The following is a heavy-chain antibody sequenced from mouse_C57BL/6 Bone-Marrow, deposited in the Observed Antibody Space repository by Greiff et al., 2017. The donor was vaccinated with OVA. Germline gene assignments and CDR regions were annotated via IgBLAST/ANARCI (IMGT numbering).Heavy chain of an antibody. Sequence: VQLQQSGPELVKPGASVKISCKASGYAFSSSWMNWVKQRPGKGLEWIGRIYPGDGDTNYNGKFKGKATLTADKSSSTAYMQLSSLTSEDSAVYFCARWGLLRSAFAYWGQGTLVTVSA. D-gene: IGHD1-1*01. CDR3: ARWGLLRSAFAY. CDR1: GYAFSSSW. V-gene: IGHV1-82*01. CDR2: IYPGDGDT. J-gene: IGHJ3*01.